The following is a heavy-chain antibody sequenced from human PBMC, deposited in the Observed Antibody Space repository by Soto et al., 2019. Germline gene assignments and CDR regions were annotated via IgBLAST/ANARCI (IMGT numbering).Heavy chain of an antibody. V-gene: IGHV1-69*08. Sequence: QDQLVQSGAEVKKPGSSVKVSYKASVGTFSSHTFSWVRQAPGQGLEWMGRIIPALGTATYAQKFQGRVTTTADESATTVYSELNSLRSEDTAVYYCARPDFGVYWYFDLWGRGTLVTVSS. CDR2: IIPALGTA. CDR3: ARPDFGVYWYFDL. D-gene: IGHD4-17*01. CDR1: VGTFSSHT. J-gene: IGHJ2*01.